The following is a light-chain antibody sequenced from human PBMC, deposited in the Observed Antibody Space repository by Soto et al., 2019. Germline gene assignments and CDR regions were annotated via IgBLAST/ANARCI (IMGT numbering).Light chain of an antibody. CDR2: EVS. CDR1: GSDVGGYDY. Sequence: QSALTQPASVSGSPGQSITISCTGTGSDVGGYDYVSWYQLHPGKAPKLMVFEVSNRPSGVSYRFSGSKSGNTASLTISGLQAEDEAAYFCSSYSISTAYLFGTGTKVTVL. J-gene: IGLJ1*01. CDR3: SSYSISTAYL. V-gene: IGLV2-14*01.